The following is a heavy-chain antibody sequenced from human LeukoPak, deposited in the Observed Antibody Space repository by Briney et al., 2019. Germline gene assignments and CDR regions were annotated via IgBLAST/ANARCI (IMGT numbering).Heavy chain of an antibody. CDR2: IYPGDSDT. V-gene: IGHV5-51*01. J-gene: IGHJ4*02. CDR3: ASFYDSSGYYDFDY. Sequence: GESLKISCKGSGYSFTSYWIGWVRQMPGKGLEWLGIIYPGDSDTRYSPSFQGQVTISADKSISTAYPQWSSLKASDTAMYYCASFYDSSGYYDFDYWGQGTLVTVSS. CDR1: GYSFTSYW. D-gene: IGHD3-22*01.